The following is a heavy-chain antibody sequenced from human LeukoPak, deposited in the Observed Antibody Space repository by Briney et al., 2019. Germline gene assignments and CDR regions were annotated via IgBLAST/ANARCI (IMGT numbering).Heavy chain of an antibody. D-gene: IGHD3-22*01. CDR1: GGSISGYY. CDR2: IYYTGST. Sequence: SETLSLTCTVSGGSISGYYWSWIREPPGKGLVWIGYIYYTGSTNYNPSLKSRVTISLDTSKNQFSRKLSSVTAADTAVYYCARNPGKDYYDSSGYYYFDYWSQGTLVTVSS. V-gene: IGHV4-59*01. CDR3: ARNPGKDYYDSSGYYYFDY. J-gene: IGHJ4*02.